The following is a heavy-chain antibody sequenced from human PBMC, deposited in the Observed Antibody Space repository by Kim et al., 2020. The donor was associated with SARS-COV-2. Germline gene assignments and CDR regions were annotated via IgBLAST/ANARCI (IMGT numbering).Heavy chain of an antibody. V-gene: IGHV3-30*04. CDR1: GFSFSSYA. D-gene: IGHD6-13*01. CDR3: ARDLRAAGTGHYYYGMDV. J-gene: IGHJ6*02. CDR2: VSYDGSNT. Sequence: GGSLRLSCAVSGFSFSSYALHWVRQAPGGGLEWVAVVSYDGSNTYYTDSVKGRFTVSRDRSENTLYLQMNSLRAEDTAVYYCARDLRAAGTGHYYYGMDVWGQGTTVTVSS.